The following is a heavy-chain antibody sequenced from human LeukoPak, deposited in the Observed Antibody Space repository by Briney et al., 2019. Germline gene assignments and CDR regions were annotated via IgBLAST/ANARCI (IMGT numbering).Heavy chain of an antibody. CDR1: GYTFTSYG. V-gene: IGHV1-18*01. CDR2: ISAYNGNT. J-gene: IGHJ4*02. D-gene: IGHD3-9*01. Sequence: ASVKVSCKASGYTFTSYGISWVRQAPGQGLEWMGWISAYNGNTNYAQKLQGRVTMTTDTSTSTAYMELRSLRSDDTAVYYCAKEPYYDILTGPFDYWGQGTLVTVSS. CDR3: AKEPYYDILTGPFDY.